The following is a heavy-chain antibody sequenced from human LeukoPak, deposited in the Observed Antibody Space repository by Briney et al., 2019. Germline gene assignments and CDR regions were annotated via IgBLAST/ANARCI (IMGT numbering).Heavy chain of an antibody. V-gene: IGHV4-34*01. CDR2: INHSGST. CDR3: ARQGQWLASWYFDL. CDR1: GFTFSSYS. D-gene: IGHD6-19*01. J-gene: IGHJ2*01. Sequence: GSLRLSCAASGFTFSSYSMNWIRQPPGKGLEWIGEINHSGSTDYNPSLKSRVTISVDTSKNQFSLKLSSVTAADTAVYYCARQGQWLASWYFDLWGRGTLVTVSS.